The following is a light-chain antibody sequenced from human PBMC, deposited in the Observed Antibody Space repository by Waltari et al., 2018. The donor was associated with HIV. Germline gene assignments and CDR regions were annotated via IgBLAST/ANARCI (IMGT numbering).Light chain of an antibody. CDR1: QSIDSY. CDR2: VAY. Sequence: DIQMTQSPSSLSASVGDRVTITCRASQSIDSYLNWYQQKPAKALKLLIYVAYSLHSGVPSRSGGSGSETAFTLTISSLQPEAVAPYYCQQSYSTPYPFGPGTKLELK. J-gene: IGKJ2*01. CDR3: QQSYSTPYP. V-gene: IGKV1-39*01.